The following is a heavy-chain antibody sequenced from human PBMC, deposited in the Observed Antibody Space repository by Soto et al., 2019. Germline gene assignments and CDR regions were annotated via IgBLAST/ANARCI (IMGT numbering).Heavy chain of an antibody. CDR1: GFTFSSYA. CDR2: ISGSGGST. V-gene: IGHV3-23*01. J-gene: IGHJ6*03. D-gene: IGHD2-21*01. Sequence: GGSLRLSCAASGFTFSSYAMSWVRQAPGKGLEWVSAISGSGGSTYYADSVKGRFTISRDNSKNTLYLQMNSLRAEDTAVYYCAKAPIDEGIQPAIDYYMDVWGKGTTVTVSS. CDR3: AKAPIDEGIQPAIDYYMDV.